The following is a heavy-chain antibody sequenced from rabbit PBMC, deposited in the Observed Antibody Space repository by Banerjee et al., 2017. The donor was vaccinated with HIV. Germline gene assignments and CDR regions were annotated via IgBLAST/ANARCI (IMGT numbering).Heavy chain of an antibody. CDR2: IDPIFGST. Sequence: QEQLVESGGGLVQPGGNLTLTCTVSGFDFSSYWMSWVRQAPGKGLEWIGYIDPIFGSTDYASWVNGRFTISRTSSTTVTLQMTSLTAADTATYFCARGYGGYGYAKDLWGPGTLVTVS. J-gene: IGHJ4*01. V-gene: IGHV1S45*01. CDR3: ARGYGGYGYAKDL. D-gene: IGHD6-1*01. CDR1: GFDFSSYW.